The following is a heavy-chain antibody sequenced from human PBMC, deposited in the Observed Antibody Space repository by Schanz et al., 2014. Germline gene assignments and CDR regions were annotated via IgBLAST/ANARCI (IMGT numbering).Heavy chain of an antibody. CDR1: GFMFTKYA. CDR3: ARDGGRDGYNLAFDV. D-gene: IGHD5-12*01. J-gene: IGHJ3*01. Sequence: DVQLVESGGGLAQPGGSLRLSCVASGFMFTKYAMNWVRQAPGKGLEWVSSIYINSGSTNYADSVKGRFIISRDSSKNTLFLQMNSLRAEDTAVYFCARDGGRDGYNLAFDVWGQGTLVTVSS. V-gene: IGHV3-23*04. CDR2: IYINSGST.